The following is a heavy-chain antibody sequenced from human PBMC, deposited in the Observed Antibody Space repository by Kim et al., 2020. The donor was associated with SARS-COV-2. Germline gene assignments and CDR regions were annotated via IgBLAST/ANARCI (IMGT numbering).Heavy chain of an antibody. CDR3: ARHDTAMVIDY. D-gene: IGHD5-18*01. J-gene: IGHJ4*02. Sequence: TRYSPSFQGQVTISADKSISTAYLQWSSLKASDTAMYYCARHDTAMVIDYWGQGTLVTVSS. CDR2: T. V-gene: IGHV5-51*01.